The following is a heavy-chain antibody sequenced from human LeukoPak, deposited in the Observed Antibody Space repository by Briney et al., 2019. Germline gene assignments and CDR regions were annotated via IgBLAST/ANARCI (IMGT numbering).Heavy chain of an antibody. CDR2: ISAYNGNT. D-gene: IGHD1/OR15-1a*01. CDR3: ARLAMEQYYYYYYGMDV. J-gene: IGHJ6*02. CDR1: GYTCTSYG. V-gene: IGHV1-18*01. Sequence: GGSVKVSCKASGYTCTSYGISWVRQAPGQGLEWMGWISAYNGNTNYAQKLQGRVTMTTDTSTSTAYMELRSLRSDDTAVYYCARLAMEQYYYYYYGMDVWGQGTTVTVSS.